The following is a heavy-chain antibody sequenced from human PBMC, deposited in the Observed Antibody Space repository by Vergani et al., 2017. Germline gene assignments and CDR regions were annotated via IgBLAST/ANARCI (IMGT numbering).Heavy chain of an antibody. Sequence: EVQLLESGGGLVQPGGSLRLSCAASVFTFSSYAMSWVRQAPGKGLEWVSAISGSGGSPYYADSVKGRFTISRDNSKNTLYLQMNSLRAEDTAVYYCARANYDVWSGYGGYWGQGTLVTVSS. CDR1: VFTFSSYA. J-gene: IGHJ4*02. CDR2: ISGSGGSP. D-gene: IGHD3-3*01. V-gene: IGHV3-23*01. CDR3: ARANYDVWSGYGGY.